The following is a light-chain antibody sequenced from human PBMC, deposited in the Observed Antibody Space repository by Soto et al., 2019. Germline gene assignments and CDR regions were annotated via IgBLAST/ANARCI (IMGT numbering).Light chain of an antibody. CDR1: QSVSRSY. CDR3: QQYGSSPYT. J-gene: IGKJ2*01. CDR2: GAS. V-gene: IGKV3-20*01. Sequence: EIVLTQSPGTLSLSQGERATLSCRASQSVSRSYLAWYQQKPGQAPRLLIYGASSRATGIPDRFSGSGSGTDFTLTISRLEPEDFEVYYCQQYGSSPYTFGQGTKLEIK.